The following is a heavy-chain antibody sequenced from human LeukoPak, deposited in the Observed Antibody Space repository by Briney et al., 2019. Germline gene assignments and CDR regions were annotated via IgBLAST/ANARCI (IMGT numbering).Heavy chain of an antibody. V-gene: IGHV3-23*01. CDR3: SRALSSVADSSGAFDI. J-gene: IGHJ3*02. D-gene: IGHD6-19*01. CDR1: GFTFSSYA. Sequence: GGSLRLSCAASGFTFSSYAMSWVRQDPGKGLEWISAISDSGGSTYYADSVKGRFTISRDNSKNTLYLQLNSLRAEDTAVYYCSRALSSVADSSGAFDIWGQGTMVTVSS. CDR2: ISDSGGST.